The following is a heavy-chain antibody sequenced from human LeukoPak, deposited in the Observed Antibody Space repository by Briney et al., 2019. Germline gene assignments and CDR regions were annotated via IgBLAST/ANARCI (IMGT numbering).Heavy chain of an antibody. CDR3: AKGLRYSSSSPFDY. V-gene: IGHV3-23*01. CDR2: IGGTGNGA. D-gene: IGHD6-6*01. Sequence: PGGSLRLSCAASGFAFSSYDMSWVRQAPGKGLEWVSTIGGTGNGASYADSVEGRFTISRDNSKNMLYLEMSSLSAEDTAVYYCAKGLRYSSSSPFDYWGQGTLVTVSS. CDR1: GFAFSSYD. J-gene: IGHJ4*02.